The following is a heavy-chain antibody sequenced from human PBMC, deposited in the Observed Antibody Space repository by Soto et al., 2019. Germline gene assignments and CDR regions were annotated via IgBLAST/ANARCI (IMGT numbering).Heavy chain of an antibody. Sequence: ASVKVSCKXSGGTFSSYAISWVRQAPGQGLEWMGGIIPIVGTANYAQKFQGGVTITADESTSTAYMELSSLRTEATAVYYCACTLISEYSGYGCPLDYDGLDVWGQGTMVTVSS. J-gene: IGHJ6*02. CDR1: GGTFSSYA. CDR2: IIPIVGTA. V-gene: IGHV1-69*13. CDR3: ACTLISEYSGYGCPLDYDGLDV. D-gene: IGHD5-12*01.